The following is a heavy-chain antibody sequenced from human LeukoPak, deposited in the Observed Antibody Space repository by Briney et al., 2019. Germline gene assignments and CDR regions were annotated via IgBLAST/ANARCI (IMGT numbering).Heavy chain of an antibody. D-gene: IGHD6-13*01. CDR3: ASHPGYSSSWYDY. CDR1: GGSFSGYY. CDR2: INHSGST. J-gene: IGHJ4*02. Sequence: ASETLSLTCAVYGGSFSGYYWSWIRQPPGKGLEWIGEINHSGSTNYNPSLKSRVTISVDTSKNQFSLKLSSVTAADTAVYYCASHPGYSSSWYDYWGQGTLVTVSS. V-gene: IGHV4-34*01.